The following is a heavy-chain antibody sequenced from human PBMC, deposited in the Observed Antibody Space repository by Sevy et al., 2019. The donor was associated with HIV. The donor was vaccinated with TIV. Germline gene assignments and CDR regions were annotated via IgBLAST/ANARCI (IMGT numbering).Heavy chain of an antibody. CDR3: ARVVANGSGGSCFPGCYYGIDV. CDR2: ISSSSNYI. J-gene: IGHJ6*02. CDR1: GFTFSNYN. V-gene: IGHV3-21*01. D-gene: IGHD2-15*01. Sequence: GGSLRLSCAASGFTFSNYNMNWVRQAPGKGLEWVSSISSSSNYISYADSMKGRFTISRDNAKNSLSLQMNSLRTEDKAVYYCARVVANGSGGSCFPGCYYGIDVWGQGTTVTVSS.